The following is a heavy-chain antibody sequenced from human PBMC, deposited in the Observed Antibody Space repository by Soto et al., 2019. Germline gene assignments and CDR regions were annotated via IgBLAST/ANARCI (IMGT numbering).Heavy chain of an antibody. J-gene: IGHJ4*02. V-gene: IGHV3-53*01. CDR3: ARAREPEYSSAIFFDI. CDR1: GLTVSSSH. CDR2: IYSAGST. Sequence: GGSLRLSCAASGLTVSSSHMSWVRQAPGKGLRWVSVIYSAGSTYYANSVKGRFTISRDISTNMVYLQMSSLTDEDTAVYYCARAREPEYSSAIFFDIWGQGALVTVSS. D-gene: IGHD5-18*01.